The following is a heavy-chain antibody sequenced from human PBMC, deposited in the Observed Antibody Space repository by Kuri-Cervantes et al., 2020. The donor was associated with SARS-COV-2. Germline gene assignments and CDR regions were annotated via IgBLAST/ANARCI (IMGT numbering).Heavy chain of an antibody. CDR3: ARDGGHHYYSSGYYYGPLDY. Sequence: SCAASGFTFSSYAMHWVRQAPGKGLEWVAVISYDGRNKYYADSVKGRFTISRDNSKNPLYLQMNSLRAEDTAVYYCARDGGHHYYSSGYYYGPLDYWGQGTLVTVSS. CDR1: GFTFSSYA. D-gene: IGHD3-22*01. J-gene: IGHJ4*01. V-gene: IGHV3-30*04. CDR2: ISYDGRNK.